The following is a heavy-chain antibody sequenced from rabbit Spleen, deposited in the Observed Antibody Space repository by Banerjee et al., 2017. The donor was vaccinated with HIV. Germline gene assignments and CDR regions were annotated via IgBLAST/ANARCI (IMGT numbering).Heavy chain of an antibody. D-gene: IGHD6-1*01. CDR2: IYAGSSGGT. V-gene: IGHV1S45*01. CDR1: GFSFSSGYY. Sequence: QEQLVESGGGLVQPEGSLTLTCTASGFSFSSGYYMCWVRQAPGKGLELIACIYAGSSGGTYYATWAKGRFTISKTSSTTVTLQMTSLTAADTATYFCARSKSFDDGYALYLWGPGTLVTVS. CDR3: ARSKSFDDGYALYL. J-gene: IGHJ4*01.